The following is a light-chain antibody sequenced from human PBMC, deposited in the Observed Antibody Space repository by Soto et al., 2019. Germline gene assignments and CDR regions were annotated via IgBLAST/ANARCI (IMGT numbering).Light chain of an antibody. CDR1: SSDVCGYDY. CDR3: SSYSISTAYL. Sequence: QSALAQPASVSGSPGQSITISCTGTSSDVCGYDYVSWYQLHPCKAPKLMIFNVSNRPSVVSYRFSGTRSHDSASLSISGFQAEDEADHFCSSYSISTAYLYRTGTKVSV. V-gene: IGLV2-14*03. CDR2: NVS. J-gene: IGLJ1*01.